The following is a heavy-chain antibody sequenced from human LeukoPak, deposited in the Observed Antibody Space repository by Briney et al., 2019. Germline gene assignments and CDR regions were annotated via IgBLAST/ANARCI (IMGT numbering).Heavy chain of an antibody. Sequence: GGSLRLSCAASGFTFTNYAMSWVRQAPGKGLEWVSAIRGSGDKTYYADSVKGRFTISRDNSKNTLYLQMNSLRVEDTAVYYCAKDKEGTSSIYWYFFDYWGQGTLVTLSS. CDR3: AKDKEGTSSIYWYFFDY. CDR1: GFTFTNYA. J-gene: IGHJ4*02. CDR2: IRGSGDKT. V-gene: IGHV3-23*01. D-gene: IGHD2-8*02.